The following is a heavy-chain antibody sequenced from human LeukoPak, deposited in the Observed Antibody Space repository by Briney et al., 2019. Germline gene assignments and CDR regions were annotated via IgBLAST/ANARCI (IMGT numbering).Heavy chain of an antibody. J-gene: IGHJ4*02. CDR2: IYYSGST. CDR3: ARSSSSSLIDY. D-gene: IGHD6-13*01. V-gene: IGHV4-59*12. CDR1: GGFISSYY. Sequence: PSETLSLTCTVSGGFISSYYWSWIRQPPGKGLEWIGYIYYSGSTNYNPSLKSRVTISVDTSKNQFSLKLSSATAADTAVYYCARSSSSSLIDYWGQGTLVTVSS.